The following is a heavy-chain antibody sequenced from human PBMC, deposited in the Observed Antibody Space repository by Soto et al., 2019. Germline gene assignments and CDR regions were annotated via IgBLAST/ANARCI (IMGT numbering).Heavy chain of an antibody. CDR1: GYSFTSYW. Sequence: PGESLKISCKGSGYSFTSYWIGWVRQMPGKGLEWMGIIYPGDSNTRYSPSLQGQVTISVDKSISTAYLQWSSLKASDTAMYYCARHVVGARGWVEEPLWGQGTLVTVSS. CDR3: ARHVVGARGWVEEPL. CDR2: IYPGDSNT. J-gene: IGHJ4*02. D-gene: IGHD1-1*01. V-gene: IGHV5-51*01.